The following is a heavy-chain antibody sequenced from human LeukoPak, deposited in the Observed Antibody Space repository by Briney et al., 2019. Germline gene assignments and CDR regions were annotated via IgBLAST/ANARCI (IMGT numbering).Heavy chain of an antibody. D-gene: IGHD6-6*01. CDR2: TYYRSRWYN. J-gene: IGHJ6*03. Sequence: SQTLSLTCAISGDSVSSNSAAWSWIRQSPSRGLEWLGRTYYRSRWYNDYAVSVKSRITINPDTSKNQFSLQLNSVTPEDTAVYYCARGLGLEYSSSPLYYYYYMDVWGKGTTVTVSS. CDR1: GDSVSSNSAA. CDR3: ARGLGLEYSSSPLYYYYYMDV. V-gene: IGHV6-1*01.